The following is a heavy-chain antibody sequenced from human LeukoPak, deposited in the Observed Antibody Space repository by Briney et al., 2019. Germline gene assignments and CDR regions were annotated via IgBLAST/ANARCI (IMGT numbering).Heavy chain of an antibody. J-gene: IGHJ4*02. Sequence: GGSLRLSCAASGFTFSSYAMSWVRQAPGKGLEWVSAISGSGGSTYYADSVKGRFTISRDNSKNTLYLQMNSLRAEDAAVYYCASLITMVRGVIIKPIDYWGQGTLVTVSS. CDR2: ISGSGGST. D-gene: IGHD3-10*01. V-gene: IGHV3-23*01. CDR3: ASLITMVRGVIIKPIDY. CDR1: GFTFSSYA.